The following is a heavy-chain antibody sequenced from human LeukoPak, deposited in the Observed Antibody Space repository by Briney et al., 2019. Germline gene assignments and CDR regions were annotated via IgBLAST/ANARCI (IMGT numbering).Heavy chain of an antibody. CDR1: RFIFSTYA. V-gene: IGHV3-23*01. CDR2: IYSSGGNT. Sequence: GGSLRLSCAPSRFIFSTYAMMWLRQALGKAPEWVSRIYSSGGNTFYADSVKRRFTLYRDYDKDTVYLQMNSLRAGDTAVYSCAKGPLDTRDGYNYVRDDWGQGTLVTGSS. J-gene: IGHJ1*01. CDR3: AKGPLDTRDGYNYVRDD. D-gene: IGHD5-24*01.